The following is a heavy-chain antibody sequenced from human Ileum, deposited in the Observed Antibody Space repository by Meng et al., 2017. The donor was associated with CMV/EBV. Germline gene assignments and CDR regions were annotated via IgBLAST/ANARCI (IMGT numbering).Heavy chain of an antibody. V-gene: IGHV3-72*01. Sequence: GESLKISCAASGFIFSDYYMDWVRQVPGRGLEWIGLIKNKANSFTTQYAASGRGRFTISRDDSKNLLFLQMISLKVEDTAVYFCVRGGYGDLSVYYFYGLDVWGQGTTVTVSS. CDR1: GFIFSDYY. D-gene: IGHD4-17*01. CDR2: IKNKANSFTT. CDR3: VRGGYGDLSVYYFYGLDV. J-gene: IGHJ6*02.